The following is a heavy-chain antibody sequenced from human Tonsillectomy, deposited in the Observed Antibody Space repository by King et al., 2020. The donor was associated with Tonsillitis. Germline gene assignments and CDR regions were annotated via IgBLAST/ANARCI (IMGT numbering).Heavy chain of an antibody. CDR2: IGINSKYI. D-gene: IGHD3-22*01. J-gene: IGHJ3*02. CDR3: AKDKGTTYYDSGRGAFDI. V-gene: IGHV3-21*01. CDR1: GFTISNYD. Sequence: VQLVESGGGLVKPGGSWRLSGAPLGFTISNYDMNWVGQAPGKGLEWVSSIGINSKYINYANSVKGRFTISREIAKNSLFLQMNTLTAEDTAVYYCAKDKGTTYYDSGRGAFDIWGQGTMVTVSS.